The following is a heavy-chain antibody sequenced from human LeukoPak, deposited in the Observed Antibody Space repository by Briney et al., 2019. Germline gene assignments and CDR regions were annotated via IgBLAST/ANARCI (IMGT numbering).Heavy chain of an antibody. V-gene: IGHV4-59*01. CDR2: IYYSGST. CDR1: GGSISGYY. J-gene: IGHJ4*02. D-gene: IGHD6-6*01. CDR3: ARASSSSSENDY. Sequence: SETLSLTCTVSGGSISGYYWSWIRQPPGKGLEWIGYIYYSGSTNYNPSLKSRVTISVDTSKNQFSLKLSSVTAADTAVYYCARASSSSSENDYWGQGTLVTVSS.